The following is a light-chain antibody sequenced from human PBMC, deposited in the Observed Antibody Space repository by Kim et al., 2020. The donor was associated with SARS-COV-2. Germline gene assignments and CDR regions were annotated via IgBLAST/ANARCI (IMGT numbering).Light chain of an antibody. V-gene: IGLV1-36*01. CDR3: AVWDDSLNGVV. CDR2: YDD. CDR1: RPNIGNNA. J-gene: IGLJ2*01. Sequence: RQRVTISCSGSRPNIGNNAVNWYQQLPGKAPKLLIYYDDLLPSGVSDRFSGSKSGTSASLAISGLQSEDEADYYCAVWDDSLNGVVFGGGTQLTVL.